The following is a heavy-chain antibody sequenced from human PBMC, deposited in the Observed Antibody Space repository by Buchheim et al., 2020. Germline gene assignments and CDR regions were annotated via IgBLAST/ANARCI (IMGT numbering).Heavy chain of an antibody. J-gene: IGHJ4*01. CDR1: GFTFSNYP. V-gene: IGHV3-23*01. CDR2: LSANGGEA. Sequence: EVQLLESGGGLVQPGGSLSLSCAVSGFTFSNYPMGWVRQAPGKGPEWVSILSANGGEAHYADSVKGRFTISRDNSKKTLYLQLNSLRADDTAVYYCARGASTITRHFDNWSQGTL. CDR3: ARGASTITRHFDN. D-gene: IGHD3-3*01.